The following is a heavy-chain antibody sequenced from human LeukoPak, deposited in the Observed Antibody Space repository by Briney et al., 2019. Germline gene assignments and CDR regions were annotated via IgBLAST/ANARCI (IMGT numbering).Heavy chain of an antibody. V-gene: IGHV4-61*01. J-gene: IGHJ4*02. CDR3: ALLNYGSGSYLVH. CDR1: GGSVSSGSYY. Sequence: SETLSLTCTVSGGSVSSGSYYWSWIRQPPGKGLEWIGYIFYSGSTNYNPSLKSRVTIAIDTSKNQFSLKLSSVTAADTAVYYCALLNYGSGSYLVHWGQGTLVSVSS. CDR2: IFYSGST. D-gene: IGHD3-10*01.